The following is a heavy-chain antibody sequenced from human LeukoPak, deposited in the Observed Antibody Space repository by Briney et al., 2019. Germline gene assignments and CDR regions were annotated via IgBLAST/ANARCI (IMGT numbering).Heavy chain of an antibody. CDR1: GYTFTCFG. V-gene: IGHV1-18*01. CDR3: ARDCGGDCYQLPNWFDP. D-gene: IGHD2-21*02. Sequence: ASVKVSCKTSGYTFTCFGINWVRQAPGQGLEWMGWVSGYNGNTNYAQRLQGRVTMTTDTSTSTAYMELRSLRSDDTAVYYCARDCGGDCYQLPNWFDPWGQRTLVTVSS. CDR2: VSGYNGNT. J-gene: IGHJ5*02.